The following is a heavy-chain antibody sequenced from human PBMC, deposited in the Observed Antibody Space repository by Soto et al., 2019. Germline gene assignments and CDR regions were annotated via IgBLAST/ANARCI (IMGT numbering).Heavy chain of an antibody. CDR2: ISGSGGST. J-gene: IGHJ4*02. Sequence: EVQLLESGGGLVQPGGSLRLSCAASGFTFSSYAMRWVRQAPVKGLEWVSAISGSGGSTYYADSVKGRFTISRDNSKTTLYLQMNSLRAEDTAVYYCARRGSESDYDYWGQGTLVTVSS. CDR3: ARRGSESDYDY. D-gene: IGHD1-26*01. CDR1: GFTFSSYA. V-gene: IGHV3-23*01.